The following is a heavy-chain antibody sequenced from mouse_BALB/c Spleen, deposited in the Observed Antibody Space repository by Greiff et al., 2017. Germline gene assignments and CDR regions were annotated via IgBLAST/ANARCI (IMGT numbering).Heavy chain of an antibody. CDR1: GFSLTSYG. CDR2: IWAGGST. V-gene: IGHV2-9*02. CDR3: ARDQGHGYPSFDY. Sequence: QVQLKQSGPGLVAPSQSLSITCTVSGFSLTSYGVHWVRQPPGKGLEWLGVIWAGGSTNYNSALMSRLSISKDNSKSQVFLKMNSLQTDDTAMYYCARDQGHGYPSFDYWGQGTTLTVSS. J-gene: IGHJ2*01. D-gene: IGHD1-2*01.